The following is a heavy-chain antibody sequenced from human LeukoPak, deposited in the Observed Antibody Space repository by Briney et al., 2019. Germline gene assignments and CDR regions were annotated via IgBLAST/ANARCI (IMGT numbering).Heavy chain of an antibody. CDR2: ISKSGGDT. CDR3: AKEAASSTLVRGVTYYYSYGMDV. J-gene: IGHJ6*02. CDR1: GFTFSYYG. V-gene: IGHV3-23*01. D-gene: IGHD3-10*01. Sequence: PGGSLRLSCAASGFTFSYYGINWVRQAPEKGLEWVSAISKSGGDTYYADSVKGRFTICRDNSKSTLYLQMNSLRVEDTAVYYCAKEAASSTLVRGVTYYYSYGMDVWGQGTAVTVS.